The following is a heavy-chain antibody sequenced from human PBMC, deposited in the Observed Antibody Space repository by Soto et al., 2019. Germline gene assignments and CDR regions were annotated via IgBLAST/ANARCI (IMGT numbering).Heavy chain of an antibody. D-gene: IGHD2-2*01. CDR3: ASYRSKVVLAARGRYYYYGMDV. V-gene: IGHV1-69*01. CDR2: IIPIFGTA. J-gene: IGHJ6*02. CDR1: GSTFSSYA. Sequence: QVQLVQSGAEVKKPGSSVKVSCKASGSTFSSYAISWVRQAPGQGLEGLGGIIPIFGTANYAQKFQGRVTITADESTSTAYMELSSLRSEETAVYYCASYRSKVVLAARGRYYYYGMDVWGQGTTVTVSS.